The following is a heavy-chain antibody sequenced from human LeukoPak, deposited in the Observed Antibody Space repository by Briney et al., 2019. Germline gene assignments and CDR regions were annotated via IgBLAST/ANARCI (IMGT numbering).Heavy chain of an antibody. CDR1: GGSISSGGYY. J-gene: IGHJ5*02. Sequence: PSETLSLTCTVSGGSISSGGYYWSWIRQHPGKGLEWIGYIYYSGSTYYNPSLKSRVTISVDTSKNQFSLKLSSVTAADTAVYYCARGMETYYYGSGRTNWFDPWGQGTLVTVSS. CDR3: ARGMETYYYGSGRTNWFDP. CDR2: IYYSGST. D-gene: IGHD3-10*01. V-gene: IGHV4-30-4*08.